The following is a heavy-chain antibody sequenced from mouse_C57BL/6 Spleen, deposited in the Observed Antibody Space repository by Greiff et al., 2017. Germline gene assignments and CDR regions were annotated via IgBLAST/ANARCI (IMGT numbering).Heavy chain of an antibody. J-gene: IGHJ4*01. D-gene: IGHD2-5*01. Sequence: EVQVVESGEGLVKPGGSLKLSCAASGFTFSSYAMSWVRQTPEKRLEWVAYISSGGDYIYYADTVKGRFAISRDNARNTLYLQMSSLESEDTAMSYCTREYYCSNYEGCAMDYWGQGTSVTVSS. CDR1: GFTFSSYA. V-gene: IGHV5-9-1*02. CDR2: ISSGGDYI. CDR3: TREYYCSNYEGCAMDY.